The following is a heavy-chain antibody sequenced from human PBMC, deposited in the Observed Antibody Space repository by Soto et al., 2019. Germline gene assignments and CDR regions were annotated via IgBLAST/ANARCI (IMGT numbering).Heavy chain of an antibody. CDR3: ARLYGSGQWNWFDP. V-gene: IGHV5-51*01. CDR1: GYSFISYW. Sequence: PGESLKISCKGSGYSFISYWIGWVRQMPGRGLEWMGIIYPHDSDTRYSPSFQGQVTISADKSISTAYLQWSSLKASDSAMYYCARLYGSGQWNWFDPCGQGTLVTVSS. J-gene: IGHJ5*02. D-gene: IGHD3-10*01. CDR2: IYPHDSDT.